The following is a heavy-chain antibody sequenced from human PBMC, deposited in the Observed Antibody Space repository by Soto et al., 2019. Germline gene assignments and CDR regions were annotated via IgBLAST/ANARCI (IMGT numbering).Heavy chain of an antibody. Sequence: QVQLVESGGGVVQPGRSLRLSCAASGFTFSSYGMHWVRQAPGKGLEWVAVIWYDGSNKYYADSVKGRFTISRDNSKNTLYLQRNSLRAEDTAVYYCARDEGNGDQEGDFDYWGQGTLVTVSS. CDR2: IWYDGSNK. CDR3: ARDEGNGDQEGDFDY. D-gene: IGHD4-17*01. CDR1: GFTFSSYG. V-gene: IGHV3-33*01. J-gene: IGHJ4*02.